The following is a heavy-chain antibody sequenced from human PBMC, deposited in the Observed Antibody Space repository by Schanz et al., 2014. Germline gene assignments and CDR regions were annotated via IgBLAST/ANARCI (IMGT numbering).Heavy chain of an antibody. V-gene: IGHV1-2*06. CDR2: ISPNSGDT. D-gene: IGHD3-3*01. J-gene: IGHJ5*02. CDR1: GYIFTSYA. CDR3: ARESVSRTRLFDP. Sequence: QVQLVQSGSQLKKPGASVKISCKASGYIFTSYALNWVRQAPGQGLEWMGRISPNSGDTHSAQKFQGRVTMTKDTSINTVYMELSTLTSDDTAVYYCARESVSRTRLFDPWGQGTLVTVSS.